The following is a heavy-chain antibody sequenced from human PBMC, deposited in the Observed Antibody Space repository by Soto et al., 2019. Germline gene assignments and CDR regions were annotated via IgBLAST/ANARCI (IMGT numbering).Heavy chain of an antibody. D-gene: IGHD3-10*01. J-gene: IGHJ5*02. CDR3: ARLSKGSGGGPTPWGFDP. CDR2: IYYSERT. Sequence: SETLSLTCTVSGDSITGGGYYWGWIRQPPGRGLEWIGSIYYSERTYYNPSLKSRVSISVDTSKNQFSLKLNSVTAADTAVYYCARLSKGSGGGPTPWGFDPWGQGTLVTVSS. V-gene: IGHV4-39*01. CDR1: GDSITGGGYY.